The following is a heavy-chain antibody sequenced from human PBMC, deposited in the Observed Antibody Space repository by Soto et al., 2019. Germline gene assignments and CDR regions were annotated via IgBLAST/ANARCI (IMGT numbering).Heavy chain of an antibody. CDR1: GLSLSTSGVG. D-gene: IGHD6-19*01. J-gene: IGHJ5*02. Sequence: SGPTLVNPTRTLTLTCTFSGLSLSTSGVGVGWIRQPPGKALEWLALIYWNDDKRYSPSLKSRLTITKDTSKNQVVLTMTNMDPVDTATYYCAHRRQWLVHGGWFDPWGQGTLVTVSS. CDR3: AHRRQWLVHGGWFDP. V-gene: IGHV2-5*01. CDR2: IYWNDDK.